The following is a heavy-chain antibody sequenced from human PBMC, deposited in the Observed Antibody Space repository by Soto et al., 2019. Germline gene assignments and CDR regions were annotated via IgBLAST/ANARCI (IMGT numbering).Heavy chain of an antibody. V-gene: IGHV3-30*03. CDR3: ARDSGWSIINFDT. Sequence: PGASLRLSCAASDFDFSSYGIHWVCQAPGKGRAWVGVSSYYRRERSYGDTEMGRWSVSKEMSRNTAFMQKDALIHEYAAAYLCARDSGWSIINFDTWGQGTPVTVPS. D-gene: IGHD3-10*01. CDR1: DFDFSSYG. J-gene: IGHJ4*02. CDR2: SSYYRRER.